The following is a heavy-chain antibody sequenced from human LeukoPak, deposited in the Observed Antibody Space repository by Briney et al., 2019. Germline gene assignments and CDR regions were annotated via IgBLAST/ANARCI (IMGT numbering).Heavy chain of an antibody. CDR3: ARGGISGSYTHPHYYYGMDV. CDR1: GGSFSGYY. CDR2: INHSGSI. V-gene: IGHV4-34*01. Sequence: PSETLSLTCAVYGGSFSGYYWSWIRQPPGKGLEWIGEINHSGSINYNPSLKSRVTISVDTSKNQFSLKLSSVTAADTAVYYCARGGISGSYTHPHYYYGMDVWGQGTTVTVSS. D-gene: IGHD1-26*01. J-gene: IGHJ6*02.